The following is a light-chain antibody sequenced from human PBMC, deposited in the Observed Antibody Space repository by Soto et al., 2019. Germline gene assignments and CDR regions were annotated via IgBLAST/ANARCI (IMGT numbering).Light chain of an antibody. V-gene: IGLV1-40*01. CDR1: SSNIGAGYD. J-gene: IGLJ1*01. CDR2: GNS. CDR3: QSYDSSLSGYV. Sequence: QSVLPQPPSLYGAPGQRVTISCTGSSSNIGAGYDVHWYQQLPGTAPKLLIYGNSNRPSGVPDRFSGSKSGTSASLAITGLQAEDEADYYCQSYDSSLSGYVFGTGTKVTVL.